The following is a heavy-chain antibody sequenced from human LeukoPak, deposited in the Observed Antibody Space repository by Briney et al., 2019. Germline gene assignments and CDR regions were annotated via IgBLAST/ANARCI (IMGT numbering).Heavy chain of an antibody. V-gene: IGHV4-34*01. D-gene: IGHD2-2*01. J-gene: IGHJ5*02. Sequence: PSETLSLTCAVYGGSFSGYYWSWIRQPPGKGLEWIGEINHSGSTNYNPSLKSRVTISVDTSKNQFSLKLSSVTAADTAVYYCARRLRDTVVVPAAMGPYNWFDPWGQGTLVTVSS. CDR3: ARRLRDTVVVPAAMGPYNWFDP. CDR2: INHSGST. CDR1: GGSFSGYY.